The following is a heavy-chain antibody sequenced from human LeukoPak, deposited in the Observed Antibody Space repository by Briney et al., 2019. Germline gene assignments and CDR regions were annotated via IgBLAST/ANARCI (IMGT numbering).Heavy chain of an antibody. J-gene: IGHJ6*04. CDR1: AFTFSSYG. V-gene: IGHV3-30*02. D-gene: IGHD3-10*02. Sequence: GGSLRLSCAASAFTFSSYGMHWVRQAPGKGLEWVAFIRYDGGYKFYADSVKGRFTISRDNSKNTLYLQMNSLRAEDTAVYYCAELGITMIGGVWGKGTTVTISS. CDR3: AELGITMIGGV. CDR2: IRYDGGYK.